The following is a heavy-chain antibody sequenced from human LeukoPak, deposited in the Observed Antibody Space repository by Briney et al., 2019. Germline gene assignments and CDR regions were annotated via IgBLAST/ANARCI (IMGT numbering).Heavy chain of an antibody. Sequence: AGSLRLSRAAPGIPFSSFGMHWIRQAPGKGLEWVAFICYNGSNKYYADSVKGLFTISRDNSKNTLYLQMNSLRAEDTAVYYRAKDYSSIAAAGMEEAFGYWGQGTLVTVSS. CDR2: ICYNGSNK. CDR3: AKDYSSIAAAGMEEAFGY. CDR1: GIPFSSFG. D-gene: IGHD6-13*01. V-gene: IGHV3-30*02. J-gene: IGHJ4*02.